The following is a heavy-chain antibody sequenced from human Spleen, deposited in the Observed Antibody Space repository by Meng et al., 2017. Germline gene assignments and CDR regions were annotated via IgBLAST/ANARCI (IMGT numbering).Heavy chain of an antibody. CDR1: GDSVSSNCCY. V-gene: IGHV4-61*01. CDR3: AREKSKNDVGYFDY. D-gene: IGHD1-1*01. CDR2: VYYSGST. Sequence: QVQLQESGPGLVRPSETLSLPCTVSGDSVSSNCCYWSWIRQPPGKELEWIGYVYYSGSTNYNPSLKSRVTISVDKSKNQFALKLSSVTAADTAVYYCAREKSKNDVGYFDYWGRGTLVTVSS. J-gene: IGHJ4*02.